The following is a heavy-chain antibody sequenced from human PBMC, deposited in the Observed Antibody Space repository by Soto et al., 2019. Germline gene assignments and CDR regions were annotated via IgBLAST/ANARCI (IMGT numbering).Heavy chain of an antibody. CDR1: GFTFSSYA. Sequence: PGGSLRLSCAASGFTFSSYAMSWVRQAPGKGLEWVANIKQDGSEKYYVDSVKDRFTISRDNAKNSLYLQMNSLRAEDSAVYYCARVYPGSGWPYHYYGMDVWGQGTTVTVSS. CDR2: IKQDGSEK. V-gene: IGHV3-7*01. D-gene: IGHD6-19*01. CDR3: ARVYPGSGWPYHYYGMDV. J-gene: IGHJ6*02.